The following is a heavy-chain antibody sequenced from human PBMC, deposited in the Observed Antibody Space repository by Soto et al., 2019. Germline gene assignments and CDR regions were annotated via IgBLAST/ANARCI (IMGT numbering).Heavy chain of an antibody. CDR3: ARSPPNAGWFDP. Sequence: QVQLVQSGTEVKKPGASMKISCKASGFTFTNYYMHWVRQAPGQGLEWMGILNPTDGTTTYAEKFRGRVTMTRDTSTSTAYLELSSLTSEDTAVFYCARSPPNAGWFDPWGQGTQVIVSS. CDR2: LNPTDGTT. CDR1: GFTFTNYY. V-gene: IGHV1-46*01. J-gene: IGHJ5*02.